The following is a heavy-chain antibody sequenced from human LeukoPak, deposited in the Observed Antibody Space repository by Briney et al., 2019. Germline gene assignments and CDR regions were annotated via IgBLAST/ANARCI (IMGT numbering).Heavy chain of an antibody. D-gene: IGHD2-15*01. CDR1: GFTFSSYA. CDR3: ARRSVVVVAATDWYFDL. J-gene: IGHJ2*01. CDR2: ISYDGSNK. Sequence: PGRSLRLSCAASGFTFSSYAMHWVRQAPGKGLEWVAVISYDGSNKYYADSVKGRFTISRDNSKNTLYLQMNSLRAEDTAVYYCARRSVVVVAATDWYFDLWGRGTLVTVSS. V-gene: IGHV3-30-3*01.